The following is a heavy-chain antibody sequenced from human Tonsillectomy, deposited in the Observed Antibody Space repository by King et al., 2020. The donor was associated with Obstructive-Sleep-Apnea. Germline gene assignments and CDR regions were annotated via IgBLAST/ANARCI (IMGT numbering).Heavy chain of an antibody. CDR3: LYYDILTGYFAY. CDR1: GFTFSGSA. V-gene: IGHV3-73*01. CDR2: IRSKTDNYAT. Sequence: VQLVESGGGLVQPGGSLKLSCAASGFTFSGSAMHWVRQASGRGLEWVGRIRSKTDNYATTYAASVKGRFTISRDDSRNTAYLPMNSLKIEDTAVYYCLYYDILTGYFAYWGQGTLVTVSS. D-gene: IGHD3-9*01. J-gene: IGHJ4*02.